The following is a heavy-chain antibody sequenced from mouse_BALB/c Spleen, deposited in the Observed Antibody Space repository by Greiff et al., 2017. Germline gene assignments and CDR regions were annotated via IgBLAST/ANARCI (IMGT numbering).Heavy chain of an antibody. V-gene: IGHV3-2*02. CDR2: ISYSGST. D-gene: IGHD1-1*01. J-gene: IGHJ4*01. Sequence: ESGPGLVKPSQSLSLTCTVTGYSITSDYAWNWIRQFPGNKLEWMGYISYSGSTSYNPSLKSRISITRDTSKNQFFLQLNSVTTEDTATYYCAITTGYAMDYWGQGTSVTVSS. CDR3: AITTGYAMDY. CDR1: GYSITSDYA.